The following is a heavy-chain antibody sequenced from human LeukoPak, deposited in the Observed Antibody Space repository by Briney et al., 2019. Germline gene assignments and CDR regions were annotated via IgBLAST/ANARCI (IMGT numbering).Heavy chain of an antibody. CDR3: ARSGRIAVAGGP. CDR1: GYTFTSYD. Sequence: ASVKVSCKASGYTFTSYDISWVRQATGQGLEWMGWMNPNSGNTGYAQKFQGRVTMTRNTSISTAYMELSSLRSEDTAVYYCARSGRIAVAGGPWGQGTLVTVSS. D-gene: IGHD6-19*01. CDR2: MNPNSGNT. V-gene: IGHV1-8*01. J-gene: IGHJ4*02.